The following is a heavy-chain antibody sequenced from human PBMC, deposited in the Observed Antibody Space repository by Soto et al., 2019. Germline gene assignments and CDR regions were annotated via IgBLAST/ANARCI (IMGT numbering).Heavy chain of an antibody. CDR2: IGGSGAST. CDR1: GFTFNSFA. Sequence: GGSLRLSCVASGFTFNSFAISWVRQAPGKGLEWVSGIGGSGASTFYADSVKGRFTISRDNSKNTLYLQMNSLRDEDTAVYYCAKTIFYSYYAGDSWGQGTLVTVSS. D-gene: IGHD2-8*01. J-gene: IGHJ5*01. V-gene: IGHV3-23*01. CDR3: AKTIFYSYYAGDS.